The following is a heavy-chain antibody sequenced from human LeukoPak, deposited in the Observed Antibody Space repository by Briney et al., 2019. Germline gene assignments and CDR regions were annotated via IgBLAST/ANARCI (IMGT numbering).Heavy chain of an antibody. CDR2: IYYSGTT. CDR1: GGSMSNYY. Sequence: SETLSLTCTVSGGSMSNYYWIWIRQPPGKGLEWIGHIYYSGTTNYNPSLKSRVTLSVDTSKNQFSLKLNSVTAADAAVYYCARGQFYHDSTGYSDWGQGTLVTVSS. J-gene: IGHJ4*02. CDR3: ARGQFYHDSTGYSD. D-gene: IGHD3-22*01. V-gene: IGHV4-59*01.